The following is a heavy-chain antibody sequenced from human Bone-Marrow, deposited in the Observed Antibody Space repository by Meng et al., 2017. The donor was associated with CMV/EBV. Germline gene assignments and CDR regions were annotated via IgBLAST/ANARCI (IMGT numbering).Heavy chain of an antibody. Sequence: ASVKVSCKASGYTFTSYGISWVRQAPGQGLEWMGWISAYNGNTNYAQKLQGRVTMTTDTSTSTAYMELRSPRSDDTAVYYCAREGPGDGATYFFDYWGQGTLVTVSS. J-gene: IGHJ4*02. V-gene: IGHV1-18*01. D-gene: IGHD1-26*01. CDR2: ISAYNGNT. CDR3: AREGPGDGATYFFDY. CDR1: GYTFTSYG.